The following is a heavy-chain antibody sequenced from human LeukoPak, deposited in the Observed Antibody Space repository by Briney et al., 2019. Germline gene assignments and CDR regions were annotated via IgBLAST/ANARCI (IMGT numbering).Heavy chain of an antibody. CDR1: GFPFSTFW. V-gene: IGHV3-23*01. CDR2: ISGSGGST. J-gene: IGHJ4*02. Sequence: GGSLRLSCAVSGFPFSTFWMSWVRQAPGKGLEWVSAISGSGGSTYYADSVKGRFTISRDNSKNTLYLQMNSLRAEDTAVYYCARGENLSGYYTYYFDYWGQGTLVTVSS. CDR3: ARGENLSGYYTYYFDY. D-gene: IGHD3-3*01.